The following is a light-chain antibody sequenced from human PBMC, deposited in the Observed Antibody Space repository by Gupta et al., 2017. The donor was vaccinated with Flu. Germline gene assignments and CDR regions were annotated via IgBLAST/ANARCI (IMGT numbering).Light chain of an antibody. V-gene: IGLV3-19*01. CDR1: SLRNYY. CDR3: NSRDSSGNPHVV. CDR2: GKN. Sequence: SSELTQDPAVSVALGQTVRITCQGDSLRNYYASWYQQKPGQAPVLVIYGKNNRPSGIPDRFSGSTSGNTASLTITAAQAEDEADYYCNSRDSSGNPHVVFGGGTKLTVL. J-gene: IGLJ2*01.